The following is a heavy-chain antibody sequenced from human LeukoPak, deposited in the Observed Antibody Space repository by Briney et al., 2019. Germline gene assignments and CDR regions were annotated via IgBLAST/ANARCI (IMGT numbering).Heavy chain of an antibody. J-gene: IGHJ4*02. CDR3: ARGNPLLMITFGGLFDY. CDR2: ISDGGRTI. Sequence: KPGGSLRLSCGASGFIFSDHYMSWIRQAPGKGVEWVSYISDGGRTINYADSEKGRFTISRDNAKNSLYLQMNSLRPDDTAVYYCARGNPLLMITFGGLFDYWGQGTLVTVSS. CDR1: GFIFSDHY. D-gene: IGHD3-16*01. V-gene: IGHV3-11*01.